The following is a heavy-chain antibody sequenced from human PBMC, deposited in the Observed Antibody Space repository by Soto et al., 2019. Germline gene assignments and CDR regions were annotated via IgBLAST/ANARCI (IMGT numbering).Heavy chain of an antibody. V-gene: IGHV4-59*01. D-gene: IGHD4-17*01. CDR2: IYYSGST. CDR3: ARYNDYGDKIFAY. J-gene: IGHJ4*02. CDR1: GGSISSYY. Sequence: PSETLSLTCTVSGGSISSYYWSWIRQPPGKGLEWIGYIYYSGSTNYNPSLKSRVTISVDTSKNQFSLKLSSVTAADTAVYYCARYNDYGDKIFAYWGQGTLVTVSS.